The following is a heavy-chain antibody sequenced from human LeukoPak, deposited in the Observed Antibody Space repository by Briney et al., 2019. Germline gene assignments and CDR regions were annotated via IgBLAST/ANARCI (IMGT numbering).Heavy chain of an antibody. CDR1: GFTLGDYY. Sequence: GGSLRLSCAASGFTLGDYYMSWIRQAPGKGLEWVSYFSNSRGSTTYYADSVKGRFTNSRDNAKNSLYLQMNSLRAEDTAVYYCARDGGDIVVVPAAMEVDYWGQGTLVTVSS. CDR3: ARDGGDIVVVPAAMEVDY. D-gene: IGHD2-2*01. V-gene: IGHV3-11*04. J-gene: IGHJ4*02. CDR2: FSNSRGSTT.